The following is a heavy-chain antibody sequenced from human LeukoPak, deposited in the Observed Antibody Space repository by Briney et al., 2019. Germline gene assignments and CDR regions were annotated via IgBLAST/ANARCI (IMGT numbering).Heavy chain of an antibody. J-gene: IGHJ4*02. D-gene: IGHD2-8*01. CDR3: ARLLMVYERYFDY. CDR2: IYHSGST. Sequence: PSETLSLTCAVSGYSISSGYYWGWIRQPPGEGLEWIGSIYHSGSTYYNPSLKSRVTISVDTSKNQFSLKLISVTAADTAVYYCARLLMVYERYFDYWGQGALVTVSS. CDR1: GYSISSGYY. V-gene: IGHV4-38-2*01.